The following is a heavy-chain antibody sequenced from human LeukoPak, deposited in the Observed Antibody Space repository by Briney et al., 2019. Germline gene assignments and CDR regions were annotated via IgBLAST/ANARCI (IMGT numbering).Heavy chain of an antibody. J-gene: IGHJ4*02. CDR3: VRHTTSGWYQVVY. D-gene: IGHD6-19*01. CDR1: GGSISNYF. CDR2: ITYSGST. V-gene: IGHV4-59*01. Sequence: PSETLSLTCTVSGGSISNYFWSWIRQPPGKGLEWIGFITYSGSTDHNPSLKSRVTISVDASKNQFSLKLTSVTAADTAVYYCVRHTTSGWYQVVYWGQGTQVIVSS.